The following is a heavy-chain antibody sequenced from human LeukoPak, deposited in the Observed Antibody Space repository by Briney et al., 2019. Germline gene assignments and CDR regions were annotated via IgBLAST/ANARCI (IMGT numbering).Heavy chain of an antibody. V-gene: IGHV3-48*03. CDR2: ISSSGSTI. CDR1: GFTFSSYE. Sequence: PGESLRLSCAASGFTFSSYEMNWVRQAPGKGLEWVSYISSSGSTIYYADSVKGRFTISRDNAKNSLYLQMNSLRAEDTAVYYCAREGALVLFDYWGQGTLVTVSS. J-gene: IGHJ4*02. CDR3: AREGALVLFDY. D-gene: IGHD1-26*01.